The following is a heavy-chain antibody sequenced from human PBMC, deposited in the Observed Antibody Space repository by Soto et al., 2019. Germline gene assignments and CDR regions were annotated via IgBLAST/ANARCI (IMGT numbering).Heavy chain of an antibody. Sequence: ASVKVSCKASGYTFTSYGISWVRQAPGQGLEWMGWISAYNGNTSYAQKLQGRVTMTTDTSTSTAYMELRSLRSDDTAVYYCARVVYDYVWGSYRYFDCWGQGTLVTVSS. CDR1: GYTFTSYG. CDR3: ARVVYDYVWGSYRYFDC. CDR2: ISAYNGNT. V-gene: IGHV1-18*01. D-gene: IGHD3-16*02. J-gene: IGHJ4*02.